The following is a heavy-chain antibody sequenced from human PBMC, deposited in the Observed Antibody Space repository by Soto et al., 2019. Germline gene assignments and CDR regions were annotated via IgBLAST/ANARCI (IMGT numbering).Heavy chain of an antibody. Sequence: GGSLRLSCAASGYTFSSYAMSWVRQAPGKGLEWVSVISGSDDSTYYADSVKGRFTISRDNSKNTLYLQMNSLRAEDTAVYYCAKRSSSSTFDYWGQGTLVTVSS. CDR3: AKRSSSSTFDY. J-gene: IGHJ4*02. D-gene: IGHD6-6*01. V-gene: IGHV3-23*01. CDR1: GYTFSSYA. CDR2: ISGSDDST.